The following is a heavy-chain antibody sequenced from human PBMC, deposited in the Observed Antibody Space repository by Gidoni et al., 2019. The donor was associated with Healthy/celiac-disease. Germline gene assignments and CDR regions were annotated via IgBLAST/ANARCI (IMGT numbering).Heavy chain of an antibody. CDR1: GFPFSSYR. CDR2: ISSSSSYI. D-gene: IGHD3-22*01. CDR3: ARSRTDYYDSSGYYYAFDI. V-gene: IGHV3-21*01. J-gene: IGHJ3*02. Sequence: EVQLVESGGGLVKPGGSLRLSCAASGFPFSSYRMNWVRQAPGKGLEWVSSISSSSSYIYYADSVKGRFTISRDNAKNSLYLQMNSLRAEDTAVYYCARSRTDYYDSSGYYYAFDIWGQGTMVTVSS.